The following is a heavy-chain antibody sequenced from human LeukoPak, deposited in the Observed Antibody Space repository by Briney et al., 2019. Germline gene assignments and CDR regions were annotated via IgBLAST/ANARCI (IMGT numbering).Heavy chain of an antibody. D-gene: IGHD2-15*01. CDR3: ARVPSGGPFDY. V-gene: IGHV1-18*01. CDR1: GGTFSSYA. Sequence: ASVKVSCKASGGTFSSYAISWVRQAPGQGLEWMGWISAYNGNTNYAQRLQGRVTMTTDTSTSTVYMELRSLTSDDKAVYYCARVPSGGPFDYWGQGTLVTVSS. CDR2: ISAYNGNT. J-gene: IGHJ4*02.